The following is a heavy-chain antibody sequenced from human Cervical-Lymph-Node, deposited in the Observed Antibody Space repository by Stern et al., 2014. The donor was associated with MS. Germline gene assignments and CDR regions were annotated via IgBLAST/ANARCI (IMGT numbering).Heavy chain of an antibody. CDR1: GYSFITYY. CDR3: ALLVAGTLNADY. J-gene: IGHJ4*02. D-gene: IGHD6-19*01. CDR2: LIPSGGST. Sequence: VQLVESGAELKQPGASVKVSCKASGYSFITYYVHWVRQAPAKGLEWMGLLIPSGGSTTYAQKFQGRVTMTRDTSTSAVYMELSSLRSEDTAVYYCALLVAGTLNADYWGQGTLVTVSS. V-gene: IGHV1-46*01.